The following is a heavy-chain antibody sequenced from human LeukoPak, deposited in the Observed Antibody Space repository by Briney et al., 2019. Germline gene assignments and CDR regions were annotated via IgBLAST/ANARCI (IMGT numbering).Heavy chain of an antibody. CDR2: INHSGST. J-gene: IGHJ5*02. CDR3: ARDKGQYGSGTRGFTWFDP. V-gene: IGHV4-34*01. Sequence: AETLSLTCAVYGGSFSGYYWSWIRQPPGKGLEWIGEINHSGSTNYNPSLKSRVTISVDTSKNQFSLMLNSVTAADTAVYYCARDKGQYGSGTRGFTWFDPWGQGTLATVSS. CDR1: GGSFSGYY. D-gene: IGHD3-10*01.